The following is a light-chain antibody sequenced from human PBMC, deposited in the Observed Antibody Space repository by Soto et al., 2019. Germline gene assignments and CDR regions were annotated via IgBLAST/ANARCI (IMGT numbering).Light chain of an antibody. CDR2: GAS. V-gene: IGKV3-20*01. CDR1: QSFSSSY. CDR3: QQYGSSFT. Sequence: EVVLTQSPGTLSLSPGERATLFCRASQSFSSSYLAWYQQRPDQAPRLLIYGASSRATGIPDRFIGSGSGTDFTLTITRLEPEDFAVYFCQQYGSSFTFGPGTKVDVK. J-gene: IGKJ3*01.